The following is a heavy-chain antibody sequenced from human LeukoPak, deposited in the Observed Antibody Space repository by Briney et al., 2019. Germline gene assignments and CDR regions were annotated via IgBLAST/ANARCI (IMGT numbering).Heavy chain of an antibody. CDR3: ARFSWSLYYFDY. V-gene: IGHV4-59*01. CDR1: GGSISSYY. J-gene: IGHJ4*02. CDR2: IYYSGST. Sequence: SETLSLTCTVSGGSISSYYWSWVRQPPGKGLEWIGYIYYSGSTNYNPSLKSRVTISVDTSKNQFSLKLSSVTAADTAVYYCARFSWSLYYFDYWGQGTLVTVSS. D-gene: IGHD6-13*01.